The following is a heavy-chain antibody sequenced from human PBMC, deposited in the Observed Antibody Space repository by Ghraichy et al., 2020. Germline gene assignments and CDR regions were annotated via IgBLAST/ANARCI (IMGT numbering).Heavy chain of an antibody. D-gene: IGHD3-3*01. Sequence: GGSLRLSCAASGFTFSSYAMSWVRQAPGKGLEWGSAISGSGGSTYYADSVKGRFTISRDNSKNTLYLQMNSLRAEDAAVYYCAKVLNDLWSGNYHYYYYGMDVLGQGTTIIVS. J-gene: IGHJ6*02. CDR2: ISGSGGST. CDR1: GFTFSSYA. CDR3: AKVLNDLWSGNYHYYYYGMDV. V-gene: IGHV3-23*01.